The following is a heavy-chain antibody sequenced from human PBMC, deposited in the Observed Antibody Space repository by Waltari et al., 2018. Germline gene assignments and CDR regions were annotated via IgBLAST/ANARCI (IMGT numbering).Heavy chain of an antibody. Sequence: QVQLVESGGGVVQPGRSLRLSCVASGFTFSSYGMHWVRQAPGKGLEWVAVIWYDGSKKYYADFVKGRVTISRDNSKSTLYLQMNDLRIEDTAVYYCARDGDSYFYGSWTDYWGQGTLVTVSS. V-gene: IGHV3-33*01. CDR3: ARDGDSYFYGSWTDY. CDR2: IWYDGSKK. J-gene: IGHJ4*02. D-gene: IGHD3-10*01. CDR1: GFTFSSYG.